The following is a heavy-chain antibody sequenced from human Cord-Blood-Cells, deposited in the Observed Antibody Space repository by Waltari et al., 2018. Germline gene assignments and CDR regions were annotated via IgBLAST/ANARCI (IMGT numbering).Heavy chain of an antibody. D-gene: IGHD6-13*01. J-gene: IGHJ5*02. CDR2: INHSGST. Sequence: QVQLQQWGAGLLKPSETLSRTCSVYVGSFSGYYCSWIRQPPGKGLEWIGEINHSGSTNYNPSLKSRVTISVDTSKNQFSLKLSSVTAADTAVYYCARALQPDSSSYSFDPWGQGTLVTVSS. CDR1: VGSFSGYY. CDR3: ARALQPDSSSYSFDP. V-gene: IGHV4-34*01.